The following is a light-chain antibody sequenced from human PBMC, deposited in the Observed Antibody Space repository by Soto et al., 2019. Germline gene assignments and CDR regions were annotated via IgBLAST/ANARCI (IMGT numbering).Light chain of an antibody. CDR3: AAWDDSLSGAV. V-gene: IGLV1-47*01. J-gene: IGLJ7*01. Sequence: QSVLTQPPSASGTPGQRVTISCSGSSSNIGSNYVYWYQQLPGTAPKLLIYRNNQRPSGVPNRFSGSKSVTSASLAISGLRSEDEADYYCAAWDDSLSGAVFGGGTQLTVL. CDR1: SSNIGSNY. CDR2: RNN.